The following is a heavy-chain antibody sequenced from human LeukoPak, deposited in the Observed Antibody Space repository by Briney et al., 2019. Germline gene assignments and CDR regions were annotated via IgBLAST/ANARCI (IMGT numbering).Heavy chain of an antibody. Sequence: SETLSLTCAVSGGSISGSNWWSWVRQPPGKGLEWIGEIYHSGSTNYNPSLKSRVTISLDKSKNHFSLRLSSVTAADTAVYYCARLGDSSGYYAFDYWGQGTLVTVSS. D-gene: IGHD3-22*01. CDR2: IYHSGST. V-gene: IGHV4-4*02. CDR1: GGSISGSNW. J-gene: IGHJ4*02. CDR3: ARLGDSSGYYAFDY.